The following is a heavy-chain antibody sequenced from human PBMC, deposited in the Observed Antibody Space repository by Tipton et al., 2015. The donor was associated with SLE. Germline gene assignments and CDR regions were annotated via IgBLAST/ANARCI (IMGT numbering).Heavy chain of an antibody. V-gene: IGHV4-39*07. J-gene: IGHJ4*02. CDR3: ARGRAGYFDY. CDR2: IYYSGST. D-gene: IGHD3-10*01. Sequence: TLSLTCTVSGGSISSSSYYWGWIRQPPGKELEWIGSIYYSGSTNYNPSLKSRVTISVDTSKNQFSLKLSSVTAADTAVYYCARGRAGYFDYWGQGTLVTVSS. CDR1: GGSISSSSYY.